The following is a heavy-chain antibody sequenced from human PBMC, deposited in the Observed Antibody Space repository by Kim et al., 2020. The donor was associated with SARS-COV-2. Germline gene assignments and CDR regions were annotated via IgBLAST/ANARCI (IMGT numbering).Heavy chain of an antibody. Sequence: GGSLRLSCAASGFTFSSYSMNWVRQAPGKGLEWVSSISSSSSYIYYADSVKGRFTISRDNAKNSLYLQMNSLRAEDTAVYYCARVIDYYDSSGYYYVKRSGYFDLWGRGTLVTVSS. V-gene: IGHV3-21*01. D-gene: IGHD3-22*01. CDR3: ARVIDYYDSSGYYYVKRSGYFDL. CDR1: GFTFSSYS. CDR2: ISSSSSYI. J-gene: IGHJ2*01.